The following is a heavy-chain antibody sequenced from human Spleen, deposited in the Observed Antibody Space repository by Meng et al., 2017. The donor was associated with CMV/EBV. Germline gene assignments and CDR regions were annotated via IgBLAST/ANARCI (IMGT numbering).Heavy chain of an antibody. CDR2: IHHSGSA. Sequence: QVRLQESGPGLGEPSQTLALTCPVSGGSMSSGNYYWSWIRQPPGKGLEWIGYIHHSGSAYYNPSLKSRVSISVGTSKNQFSLNLNSMTAADTAVYYCASFDHIPRRNYFDYWGQGTLVTVSS. V-gene: IGHV4-30-4*01. J-gene: IGHJ4*02. D-gene: IGHD2-21*01. CDR1: GGSMSSGNYY. CDR3: ASFDHIPRRNYFDY.